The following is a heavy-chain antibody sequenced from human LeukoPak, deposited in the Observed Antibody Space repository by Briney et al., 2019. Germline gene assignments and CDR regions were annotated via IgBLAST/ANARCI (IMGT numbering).Heavy chain of an antibody. V-gene: IGHV4-59*08. CDR2: IYYSGST. J-gene: IGHJ4*02. Sequence: PSETLSLTCTVSGGSISSYYWSWIRQPPGKGLEWIGYIYYSGSTNYNPSLKSRVTISVDTSKNQFSLKLSSVTAADTAVYYCARHFADDYSGYDPHFDYRGQGTLVTVSS. CDR3: ARHFADDYSGYDPHFDY. CDR1: GGSISSYY. D-gene: IGHD5-12*01.